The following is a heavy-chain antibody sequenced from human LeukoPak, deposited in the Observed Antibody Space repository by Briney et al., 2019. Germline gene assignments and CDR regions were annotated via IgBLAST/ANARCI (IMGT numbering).Heavy chain of an antibody. J-gene: IGHJ4*02. CDR1: GYTFTSYG. D-gene: IGHD4-17*01. V-gene: IGHV1-18*01. CDR3: ARGVILDGDYLYYFDY. Sequence: GASVKVSCKASGYTFTSYGTSWVRQAPGQGLEWMGWISAYNGNTNYAQKLQGRVTMTTDTSTSTAYMELRSLRSDDTAVYYCARGVILDGDYLYYFDYWGQGTLVTVSS. CDR2: ISAYNGNT.